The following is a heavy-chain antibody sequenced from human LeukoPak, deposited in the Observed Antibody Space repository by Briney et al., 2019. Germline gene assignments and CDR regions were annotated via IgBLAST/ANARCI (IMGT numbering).Heavy chain of an antibody. V-gene: IGHV4-59*11. CDR1: GGSISNHY. J-gene: IGHJ4*02. D-gene: IGHD3-22*01. Sequence: SETLSLTCTVSGGSISNHYWSWTRQPPGKGLEWIGYIYYNGITNYNPSLKSRVTISVDTSKNQFSLSLSSVTAADTAVYYCAWNTYYYDRSGYRYYFDYWGQGTLVTVSS. CDR2: IYYNGIT. CDR3: AWNTYYYDRSGYRYYFDY.